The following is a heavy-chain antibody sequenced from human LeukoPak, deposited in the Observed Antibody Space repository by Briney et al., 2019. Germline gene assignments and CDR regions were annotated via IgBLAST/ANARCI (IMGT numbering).Heavy chain of an antibody. D-gene: IGHD6-13*01. J-gene: IGHJ4*02. Sequence: PGGSLRLSCAASGFTFSSYGMHWVRQAPGKGLEWVAVMSYDGGDKCYADSVKGRFTISRDNSKNTLYLQMNSLRAEDTAVYYCAKRDKRSSSWYLIDYWGQGTLVTVSP. V-gene: IGHV3-30*18. CDR1: GFTFSSYG. CDR2: MSYDGGDK. CDR3: AKRDKRSSSWYLIDY.